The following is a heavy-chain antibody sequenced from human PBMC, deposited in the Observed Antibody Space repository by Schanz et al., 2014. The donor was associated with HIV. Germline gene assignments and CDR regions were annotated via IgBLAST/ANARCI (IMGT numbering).Heavy chain of an antibody. J-gene: IGHJ6*02. Sequence: EQLLESGGGSVQRGGSLRLSCAASGFTFSSYVMHWVRQAPGKGLEWVAVLSHDGSQKFYADSVKGRFTISRDNSKNTLYLQMNSLRPEDTAVYYCAVTFIVVGSLATNGMDVWGQGTTVTVSS. CDR3: AVTFIVVGSLATNGMDV. CDR1: GFTFSSYV. V-gene: IGHV3-30*03. D-gene: IGHD3-22*01. CDR2: LSHDGSQK.